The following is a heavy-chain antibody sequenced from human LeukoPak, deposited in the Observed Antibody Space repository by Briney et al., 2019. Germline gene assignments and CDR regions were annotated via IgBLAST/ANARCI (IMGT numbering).Heavy chain of an antibody. J-gene: IGHJ3*02. Sequence: SGTLSLTCAVYGGSFSGYYWSWIRQPPGKGLEWIGEINHSGSTNYNPSLKSRVTISVDTSKNQFSLKLSSVTAADTAVYYCARFSPHFAFDIWGQGTMVTVSS. CDR3: ARFSPHFAFDI. V-gene: IGHV4-34*01. CDR1: GGSFSGYY. D-gene: IGHD3-3*02. CDR2: INHSGST.